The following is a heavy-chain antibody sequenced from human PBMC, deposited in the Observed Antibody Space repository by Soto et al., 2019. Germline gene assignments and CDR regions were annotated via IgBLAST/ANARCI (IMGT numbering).Heavy chain of an antibody. J-gene: IGHJ4*02. CDR3: ARDGDNSAGFGPAY. CDR1: GFSFRTSA. V-gene: IGHV3-30*09. D-gene: IGHD6-19*01. CDR2: LAYDGSNE. Sequence: QVQLVESGGGVVQPGRSLRLSCVASGFSFRTSAMHWVRQAPGKGLEWVAVLAYDGSNEFYADSVKGRFAISRDNSKNTLYLQMNSLRPEDTAVYYCARDGDNSAGFGPAYWGQGTLATVSS.